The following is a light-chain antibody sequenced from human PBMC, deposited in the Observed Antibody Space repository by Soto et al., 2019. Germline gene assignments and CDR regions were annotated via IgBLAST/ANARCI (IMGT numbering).Light chain of an antibody. CDR1: QTISSW. V-gene: IGKV1-5*03. J-gene: IGKJ1*01. CDR2: KAS. CDR3: QQYSRCST. Sequence: DIQVTQSPSTLSASVGDRVTITCRASQTISSWLAWYQQKPGMAPKLLIYKASTLQSGVPSRFSGSGSGTEFTLTISSPQPDDFATYYCQQYSRCSTFGQGTKVELK.